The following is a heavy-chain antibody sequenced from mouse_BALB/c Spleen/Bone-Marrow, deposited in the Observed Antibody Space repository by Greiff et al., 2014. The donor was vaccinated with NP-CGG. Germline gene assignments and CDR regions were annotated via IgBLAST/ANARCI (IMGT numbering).Heavy chain of an antibody. Sequence: VQGVESGAELAKPGASVKMSCKASGYTFTSYWTHWVKQRPGQGLEWIGYINPSTGYTEYNQKFKDKATLTAVKSSTTAYMQLRSLTSEDSAVYYCARDDYDAIAYWGQGTLVTVSA. J-gene: IGHJ3*01. V-gene: IGHV1-7*01. CDR1: GYTFTSYW. CDR2: INPSTGYT. CDR3: ARDDYDAIAY. D-gene: IGHD2-4*01.